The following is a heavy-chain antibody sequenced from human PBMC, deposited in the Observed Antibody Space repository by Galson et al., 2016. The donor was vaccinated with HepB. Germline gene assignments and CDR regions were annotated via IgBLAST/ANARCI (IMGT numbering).Heavy chain of an antibody. CDR2: VYYSGST. D-gene: IGHD3-22*01. CDR3: ARDREITMRAFDI. CDR1: GGSINSYY. J-gene: IGHJ3*02. Sequence: ETLSLTCSVSGGSINSYYWSWIRQPPGKGLEWIGYVYYSGSTNYNPSFKTRVNITVDTSKSQFYLKLNSVTAADTATHYCARDREITMRAFDIWGQGTMVTVSS. V-gene: IGHV4-4*08.